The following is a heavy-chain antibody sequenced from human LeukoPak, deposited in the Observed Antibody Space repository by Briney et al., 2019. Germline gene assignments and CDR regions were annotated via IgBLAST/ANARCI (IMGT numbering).Heavy chain of an antibody. J-gene: IGHJ4*02. CDR2: IKQDRSEK. Sequence: PSETLSLTCTVSGGSISSSSYYWGWIRQAPGKGLELVANIKQDRSEKYYVDSVKGRFTIFRDNAKNSLYLQMNSLRAEDTAVYYCARLREIPVFGVVTKSTSYFDYWGQGTLVTVSS. CDR1: GGSISSSSYY. D-gene: IGHD3-3*01. V-gene: IGHV3-7*01. CDR3: ARLREIPVFGVVTKSTSYFDY.